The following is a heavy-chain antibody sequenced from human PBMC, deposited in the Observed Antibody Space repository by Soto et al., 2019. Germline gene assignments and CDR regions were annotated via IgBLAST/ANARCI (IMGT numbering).Heavy chain of an antibody. CDR1: GGSISSGGYY. CDR2: IYYSGST. V-gene: IGHV4-31*03. J-gene: IGHJ4*02. D-gene: IGHD6-13*01. Sequence: SETLSLTCTVSGGSISSGGYYWSWIRQHPGKGLEWIGYIYYSGSTYYNPSLKSRVTISVDTSKNQFSLKLSSVTAADTAVYYCARELTPSAAAGLYFDYWGQGTLVTVSS. CDR3: ARELTPSAAAGLYFDY.